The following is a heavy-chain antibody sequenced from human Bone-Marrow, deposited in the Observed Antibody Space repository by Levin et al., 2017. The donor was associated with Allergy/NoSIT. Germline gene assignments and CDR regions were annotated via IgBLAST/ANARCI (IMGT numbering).Heavy chain of an antibody. CDR3: ARARPAGTDY. J-gene: IGHJ4*02. Sequence: AGESLKISCAASGFTFSNYWMSWFRQAPGKGLEWVANIKLDGSEEYYVDSVKGRFSISRDNAKNSLYLQMNSLRAEDTAVYYCARARPAGTDYWGQGTLVTVSS. D-gene: IGHD2-2*01. V-gene: IGHV3-7*01. CDR1: GFTFSNYW. CDR2: IKLDGSEE.